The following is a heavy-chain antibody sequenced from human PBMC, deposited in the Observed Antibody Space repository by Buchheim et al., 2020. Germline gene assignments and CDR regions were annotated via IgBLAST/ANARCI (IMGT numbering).Heavy chain of an antibody. J-gene: IGHJ6*03. CDR2: ISSSGSTI. CDR1: GFTFSSYE. V-gene: IGHV3-48*03. D-gene: IGHD5-12*01. CDR3: ARDGRYSGYDLRGHYYYYYYMDV. Sequence: EVQLVESGGGLVQPGGSLRLSCAASGFTFSSYEMNWVRQAPGKGLEWVSYISSSGSTIYYADSVKGRFTISRDNAKNSLYLQMNSLRAEDTAVYYCARDGRYSGYDLRGHYYYYYYMDVWGKGTT.